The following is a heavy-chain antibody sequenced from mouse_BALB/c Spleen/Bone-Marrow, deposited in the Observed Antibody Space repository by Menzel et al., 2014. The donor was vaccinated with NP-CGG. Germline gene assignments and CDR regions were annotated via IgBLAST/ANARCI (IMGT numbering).Heavy chain of an antibody. D-gene: IGHD2-14*01. CDR2: IDPANGNT. CDR1: GFNIKDTY. CDR3: AAYYRYLAWFAY. Sequence: EVKLMEPGAELVKPGASVKLSCTASGFNIKDTYMHWVKQRPEQGLGWIGRIDPANGNTKYDPKFQGKATITADTSSNTAYLQLSSLTSEDTAVYYCAAYYRYLAWFAYWGQGTLVAVSA. J-gene: IGHJ3*01. V-gene: IGHV14-3*02.